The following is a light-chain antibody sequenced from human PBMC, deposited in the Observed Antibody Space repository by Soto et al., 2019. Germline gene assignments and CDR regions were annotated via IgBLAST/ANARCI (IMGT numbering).Light chain of an antibody. CDR1: QSISSW. Sequence: QMIPSPSTRSASVRGRDTSSCRVSQSISSWLAWYQQKPGKAPKLLIYDASSLESGVPSRFSGSGSGTEFTLPICRLQPDDFATNYCQQYNSYWTFGQGTKVDIK. CDR2: DAS. V-gene: IGKV1-5*01. J-gene: IGKJ1*01. CDR3: QQYNSYWT.